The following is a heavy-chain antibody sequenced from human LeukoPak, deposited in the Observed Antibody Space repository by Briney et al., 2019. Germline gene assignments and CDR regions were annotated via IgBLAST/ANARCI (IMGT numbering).Heavy chain of an antibody. V-gene: IGHV3-30*02. CDR2: IRYDGSNK. Sequence: GGSLRLSCAASGFTFSSYGMHWVRQAPGKGLEWVAFIRYDGSNKYYADSVKGRFTISRDNSKNTLYLQMNSLRAEDTAVYYCAKDRVRNWNDKSFDIWGQGTMVTVSS. D-gene: IGHD1-1*01. CDR1: GFTFSSYG. CDR3: AKDRVRNWNDKSFDI. J-gene: IGHJ3*02.